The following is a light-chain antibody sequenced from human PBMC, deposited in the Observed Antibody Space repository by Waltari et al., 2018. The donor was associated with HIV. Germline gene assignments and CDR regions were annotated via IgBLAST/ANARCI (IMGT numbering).Light chain of an antibody. Sequence: QSALTQPASVSGSPGQSITISCTGTSSDVGGYNYVSWYQQHPGKATKLMIDEVSNRPSGVSNRFSGSKAGTTASLTISVLQAEDEADYYCSSYTSSTTLVFGGGTKLTVL. CDR2: EVS. CDR1: SSDVGGYNY. V-gene: IGLV2-14*01. J-gene: IGLJ2*01. CDR3: SSYTSSTTLV.